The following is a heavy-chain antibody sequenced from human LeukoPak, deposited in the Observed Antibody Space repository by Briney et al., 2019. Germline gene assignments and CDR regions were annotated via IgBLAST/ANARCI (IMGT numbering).Heavy chain of an antibody. CDR3: ARDGGYNREGHY. Sequence: SETLSLTCTVSGGSISSYYWSWIRQPPGKGLEWIGYIYYSGSTNYNPSLKSRVTISVDTSKNQFSLKLSSVTAADTAVYYCARDGGYNREGHYWGQGTLVTVSS. J-gene: IGHJ4*02. CDR2: IYYSGST. CDR1: GGSISSYY. D-gene: IGHD5-24*01. V-gene: IGHV4-59*01.